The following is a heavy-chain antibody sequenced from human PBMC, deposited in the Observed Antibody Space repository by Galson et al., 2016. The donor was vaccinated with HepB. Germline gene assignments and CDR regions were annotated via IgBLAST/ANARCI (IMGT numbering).Heavy chain of an antibody. CDR2: LDWDDDK. CDR3: ALTIYYDGSGSRYNGFDP. V-gene: IGHV2-70*01. CDR1: GFSLSTSGMC. J-gene: IGHJ5*02. Sequence: PALVKPTQTLTLTCTFSGFSLSTSGMCVSWIRQPPGKALEWLALLDWDDDKYYNTALKTRLTTSKDTSKNQVVLTMTNIDPVDTATYYCALTIYYDGSGSRYNGFDPWGQGTLVTVSS. D-gene: IGHD3-10*01.